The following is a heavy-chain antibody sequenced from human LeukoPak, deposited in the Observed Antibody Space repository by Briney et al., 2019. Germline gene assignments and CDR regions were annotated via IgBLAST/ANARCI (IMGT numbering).Heavy chain of an antibody. J-gene: IGHJ4*02. V-gene: IGHV3-21*01. Sequence: GGSLRLSCAASGFTFSSYSMNWVRQAPGKGLEWVSSISSSSSYIYYADSVKGRFTISRDNAKNSLYLQMNSLRAEDTAVYCCARDRGYYDSSGPNTFDYWGQGTLVTVSS. CDR1: GFTFSSYS. CDR2: ISSSSSYI. CDR3: ARDRGYYDSSGPNTFDY. D-gene: IGHD3-22*01.